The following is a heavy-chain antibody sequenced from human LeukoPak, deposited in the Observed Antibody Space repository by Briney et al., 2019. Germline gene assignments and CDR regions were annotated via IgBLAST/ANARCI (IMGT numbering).Heavy chain of an antibody. D-gene: IGHD5-12*01. J-gene: IGHJ4*02. Sequence: GGSLRLSCAASGFTFSSYAMHWVRQAPGKGLEWVAVISYDGSNKYYADSVKGRFTISRDNSENTLYLQMNSLRAEDTAVYYCARRKVATADYWGQGTLVTVSS. CDR3: ARRKVATADY. CDR2: ISYDGSNK. V-gene: IGHV3-30*04. CDR1: GFTFSSYA.